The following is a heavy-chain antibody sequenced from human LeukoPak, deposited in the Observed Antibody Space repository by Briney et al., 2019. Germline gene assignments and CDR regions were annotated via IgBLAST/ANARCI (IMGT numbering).Heavy chain of an antibody. D-gene: IGHD6-13*01. CDR3: AISSSWYGGAFDI. Sequence: GXXXXDYYXXXXXQAPXXGXXXXXXINPNSGGTNCAQKFQGWVTMTRDTSISTAYMELSRLRSDDTAVYYCAISSSWYGGAFDIWGQGTMVTVSS. CDR2: INPNSGGT. J-gene: IGHJ3*02. V-gene: IGHV1-2*04. CDR1: GXXXXDYY.